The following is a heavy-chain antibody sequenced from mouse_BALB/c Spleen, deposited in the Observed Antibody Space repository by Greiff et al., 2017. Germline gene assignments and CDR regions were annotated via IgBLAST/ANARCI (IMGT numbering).Heavy chain of an antibody. J-gene: IGHJ1*01. CDR1: GYAFSSYW. CDR3: ARTIPCYFEV. CDR2: IYPGDGDT. Sequence: VQLQESGAELVRPGSSVKISCKASGYAFSSYWMNWVKQRPGQGLEWIGQIYPGDGDTNYNGKFKGKATRTADKYTSTAYMQLSSLTSEDSAVYFCARTIPCYFEVWGAGTTVTVSS. V-gene: IGHV1-80*01.